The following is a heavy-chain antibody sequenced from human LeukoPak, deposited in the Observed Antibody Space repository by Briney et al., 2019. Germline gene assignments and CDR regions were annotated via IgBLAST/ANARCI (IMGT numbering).Heavy chain of an antibody. D-gene: IGHD6-19*01. CDR1: GGTFSSYA. J-gene: IGHJ3*02. Sequence: ASVKVSCKASGGTFSSYAISWVRQAPGQGLEWMGRIIPILGIANYAQKFQGRVTITADKSTSTAYIELSSLRSEDTAVYYCARPRIAVVAGAFDIWGQGTMVTVSS. CDR2: IIPILGIA. CDR3: ARPRIAVVAGAFDI. V-gene: IGHV1-69*04.